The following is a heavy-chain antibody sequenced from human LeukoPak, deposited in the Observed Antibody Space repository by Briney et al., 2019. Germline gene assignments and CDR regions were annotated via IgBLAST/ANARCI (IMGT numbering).Heavy chain of an antibody. CDR1: GFTFSSYW. V-gene: IGHV3-7*01. Sequence: GGSLRLSCAASGFTFSSYWMSWVRQAPGKGLEWVANIKQDGSEKYYVDSVKGRFTISRDNAKNSLYLQMNSLGAEDTAVYYCARFWYYGSRELAGAFDIWGQGTMVTVSS. D-gene: IGHD3-22*01. J-gene: IGHJ3*02. CDR2: IKQDGSEK. CDR3: ARFWYYGSRELAGAFDI.